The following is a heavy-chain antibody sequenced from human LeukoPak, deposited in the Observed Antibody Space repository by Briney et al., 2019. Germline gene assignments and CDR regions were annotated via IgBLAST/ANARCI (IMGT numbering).Heavy chain of an antibody. J-gene: IGHJ3*02. Sequence: SETLSLXCTVSGGSISSSSYYWGWIRQPPGKGLEWIGSIYYSGITYYNPSLKSRVTISVDTSKNQFSLKLSSVTAADTAVYYCARPPTIFNAFDIWGQGTMVTVSS. CDR2: IYYSGIT. CDR1: GGSISSSSYY. V-gene: IGHV4-39*01. D-gene: IGHD3-9*01. CDR3: ARPPTIFNAFDI.